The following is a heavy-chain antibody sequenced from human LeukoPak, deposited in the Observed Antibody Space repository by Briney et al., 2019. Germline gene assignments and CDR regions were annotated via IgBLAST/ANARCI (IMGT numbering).Heavy chain of an antibody. Sequence: PGGSLRLSCAASGFIFSSYGMHWVRQAPGKGLEWVAVIWYDGSNKYYADSVKGRFTISRDNSKNTLYLQMNSLRAEDTAVYYCARDSDTAMVDYWGQGTLVTVSS. CDR1: GFIFSSYG. CDR2: IWYDGSNK. J-gene: IGHJ4*02. D-gene: IGHD5-18*01. CDR3: ARDSDTAMVDY. V-gene: IGHV3-33*01.